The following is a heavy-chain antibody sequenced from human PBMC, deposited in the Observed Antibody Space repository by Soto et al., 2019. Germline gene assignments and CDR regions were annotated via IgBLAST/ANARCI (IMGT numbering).Heavy chain of an antibody. D-gene: IGHD4-17*01. CDR3: ARTLYGDNVDY. CDR1: GYSFTSYD. J-gene: IGHJ4*02. CDR2: MNPNSGNT. V-gene: IGHV1-8*01. Sequence: QVQLVQSGAEVKKPWASVKVSFKTSGYSFTSYDINWVREATGQGLEWMGWMNPNSGNTGYAQKFQGRVTMTRNTSISTAYMELSSLRAEDTAVYYCARTLYGDNVDYWGQGTLVTVSS.